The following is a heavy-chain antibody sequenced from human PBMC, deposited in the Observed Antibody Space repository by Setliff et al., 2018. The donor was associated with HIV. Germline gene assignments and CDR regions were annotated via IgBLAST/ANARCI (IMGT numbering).Heavy chain of an antibody. J-gene: IGHJ5*02. CDR1: GGSISSSSYY. CDR3: ARRHTAFDP. V-gene: IGHV4-39*01. D-gene: IGHD5-18*01. CDR2: IYYSGSA. Sequence: SETLSLTCTVSGGSISSSSYYWGWIRQPPGKGLEWIGSIYYSGSAYYSPSLKSRVTISVDTSKNQFSLMLTSVTAADTAMYYCARRHTAFDPWGQGTLVTVSS.